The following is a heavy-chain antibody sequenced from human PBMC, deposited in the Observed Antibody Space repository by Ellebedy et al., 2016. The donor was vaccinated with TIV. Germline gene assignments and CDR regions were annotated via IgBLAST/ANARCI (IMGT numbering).Heavy chain of an antibody. Sequence: AASVQVSCKSSGYTFPSSGLNWVRQAPGQGLAWTGFINAHNGNTNYEQNFQDRVNLTMDISTNTAYMELRSLRPDDTAVYFCSKRISRGRKYFFGFWGQGTLVSVSS. CDR3: SKRISRGRKYFFGF. V-gene: IGHV1-18*01. J-gene: IGHJ4*02. CDR2: INAHNGNT. D-gene: IGHD6-19*01. CDR1: GYTFPSSG.